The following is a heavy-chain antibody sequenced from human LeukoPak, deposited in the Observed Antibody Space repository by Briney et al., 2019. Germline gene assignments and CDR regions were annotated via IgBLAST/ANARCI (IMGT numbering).Heavy chain of an antibody. CDR3: AKDIGSGSRTTYFDY. J-gene: IGHJ4*02. CDR1: GFNFDDYA. CDR2: ISWNSGSI. Sequence: PGRSLRLSCAASGFNFDDYAMHWVRQAPGKGLEWVSGISWNSGSIGYADSVKGRFTISRDNAKNSLYLQMNSLRAEDTALYYCAKDIGSGSRTTYFDYWGQGTLVTVSS. V-gene: IGHV3-9*01. D-gene: IGHD1-26*01.